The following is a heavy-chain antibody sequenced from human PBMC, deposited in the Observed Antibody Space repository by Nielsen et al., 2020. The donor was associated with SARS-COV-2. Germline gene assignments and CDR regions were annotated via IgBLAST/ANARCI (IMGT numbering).Heavy chain of an antibody. V-gene: IGHV4-61*02. D-gene: IGHD3-22*01. CDR1: GASIRSGSYY. CDR3: ARGRDYYHVSGFYGFYHGMDV. J-gene: IGHJ6*02. CDR2: IYPSGTT. Sequence: SETLSLTCSVSGASIRSGSYYWSWVRQSAGKGLEWIGRIYPSGTTNYSPSLRSRVTLLLDTSANQFSLRLSSVSAADTAVYYCARGRDYYHVSGFYGFYHGMDVWGQGTTVTVSS.